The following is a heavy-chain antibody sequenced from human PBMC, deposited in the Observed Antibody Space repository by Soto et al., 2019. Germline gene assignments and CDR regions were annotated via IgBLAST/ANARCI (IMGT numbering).Heavy chain of an antibody. J-gene: IGHJ4*02. Sequence: PSETLSLTCSVSASSITTGRYYWSWIRQHPGKGLEWIGYIYFTGTTLYNPSLKSRLAISVDTSKNQFSLKLTSVTAAATAVYYCARDWGNCGWPNWGQGVLVTFSS. D-gene: IGHD3-16*01. CDR2: IYFTGTT. V-gene: IGHV4-31*03. CDR3: ARDWGNCGWPN. CDR1: ASSITTGRYY.